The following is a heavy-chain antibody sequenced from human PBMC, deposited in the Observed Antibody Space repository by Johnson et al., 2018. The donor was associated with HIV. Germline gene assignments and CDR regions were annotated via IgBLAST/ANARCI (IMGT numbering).Heavy chain of an antibody. D-gene: IGHD6-19*01. CDR1: GFTFSSYA. CDR3: ARDAVISSGWYNVDAFDI. CDR2: ISGSGGST. Sequence: VQLVESGGGLVQPGGSLRLSCAASGFTFSSYAMSWVRQAPGKGLEWVSAISGSGGSTYYAESVKGRFTITRDNAKNSLYLQMNTLRAEDTAVYYCARDAVISSGWYNVDAFDIWGQGTMVTVSS. V-gene: IGHV3-23*04. J-gene: IGHJ3*02.